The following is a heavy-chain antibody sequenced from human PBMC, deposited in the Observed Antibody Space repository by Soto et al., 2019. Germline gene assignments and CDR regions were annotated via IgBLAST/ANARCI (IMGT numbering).Heavy chain of an antibody. Sequence: SETLSLTCAVSGYSISSGYYWGWIRQPPGKGLEWIGSIYHSGSTYYNPSLKSRVTISVDTSKNQFSLKLSSVTAADTAVYYCARAHSIWFAYSGNFDYWGQGTLVTVSS. CDR3: ARAHSIWFAYSGNFDY. V-gene: IGHV4-38-2*01. D-gene: IGHD3-10*01. CDR2: IYHSGST. CDR1: GYSISSGYY. J-gene: IGHJ4*02.